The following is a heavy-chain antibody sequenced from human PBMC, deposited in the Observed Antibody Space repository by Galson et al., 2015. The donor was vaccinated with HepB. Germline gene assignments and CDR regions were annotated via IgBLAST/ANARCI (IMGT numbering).Heavy chain of an antibody. CDR2: IYYSGST. CDR3: ARHLVDIVVVVAAPGAFDI. CDR1: GGSISSYY. V-gene: IGHV4-59*01. J-gene: IGHJ3*02. Sequence: SETLSLTCTVSGGSISSYYWSWIRQPPGKGLEWIGYIYYSGSTNYNPSLKSRVTISVDTSKNQFSLKLSSVTAADTAVYYCARHLVDIVVVVAAPGAFDIWGQGTMVTVSS. D-gene: IGHD2-15*01.